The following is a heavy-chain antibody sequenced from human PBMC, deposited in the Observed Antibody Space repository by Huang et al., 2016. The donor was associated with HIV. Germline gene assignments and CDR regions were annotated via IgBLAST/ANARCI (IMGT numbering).Heavy chain of an antibody. J-gene: IGHJ4*02. CDR2: ISSDGNYI. CDR1: GFAFRDYG. D-gene: IGHD2-2*01. Sequence: EVRLVESGGGLVHPGGSLRLSCVVSGFAFRDYGMNWVRPNPGKGLEWVASISSDGNYIYYSDAVKGRFTIFRDNAKNSVSLQMNILGAEDTAVYFCARVDAAANMMGVDLWGRGSLVTVSS. CDR3: ARVDAAANMMGVDL. V-gene: IGHV3-21*02.